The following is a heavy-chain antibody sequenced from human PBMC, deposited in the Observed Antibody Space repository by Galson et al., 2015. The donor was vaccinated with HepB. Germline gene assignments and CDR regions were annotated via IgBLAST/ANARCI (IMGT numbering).Heavy chain of an antibody. Sequence: SVKVSCKASGGTFSSYAISWVRQAPGQGLEWMGIINPSGGSTSYAQKFQGRVTMTRDTSTSTVYMELSSLRSEDTAVYYCAMYYYGSGSLPTEYYFDYWGQGTLVTVSS. CDR3: AMYYYGSGSLPTEYYFDY. D-gene: IGHD3-10*01. CDR2: INPSGGST. V-gene: IGHV1-46*03. CDR1: GGTFSSYA. J-gene: IGHJ4*02.